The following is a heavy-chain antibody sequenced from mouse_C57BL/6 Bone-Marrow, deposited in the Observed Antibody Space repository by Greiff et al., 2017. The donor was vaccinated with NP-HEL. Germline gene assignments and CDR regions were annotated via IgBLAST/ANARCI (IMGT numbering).Heavy chain of an antibody. CDR3: ARDRTTVVATRYFDV. CDR2: ISDGGSYT. CDR1: GFTFSSYA. J-gene: IGHJ1*03. Sequence: EVMLVESGGGLVKPGGSLKLSCAASGFTFSSYAMSWVRQTPEKRLEWVATISDGGSYTYYPDNVKGRFTISRDNAKNNLYLHMSHLKSEDTAMYYCARDRTTVVATRYFDVWGTGTTVTVSS. D-gene: IGHD1-1*01. V-gene: IGHV5-4*01.